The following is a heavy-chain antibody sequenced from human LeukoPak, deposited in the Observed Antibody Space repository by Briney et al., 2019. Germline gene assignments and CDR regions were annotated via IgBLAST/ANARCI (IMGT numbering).Heavy chain of an antibody. J-gene: IGHJ4*02. V-gene: IGHV3-66*02. D-gene: IGHD6-6*01. CDR1: GFTVSSNY. CDR2: IYSGGST. Sequence: GGSLGLSCAASGFTVSSNYMSWVRQAPGKGLEWVSVIYSGGSTYYADSVKGRFTISRDNSKNTLYLQMNSLRAEGTAVYYCASSSIAARLDYWGQGTLVTVSS. CDR3: ASSSIAARLDY.